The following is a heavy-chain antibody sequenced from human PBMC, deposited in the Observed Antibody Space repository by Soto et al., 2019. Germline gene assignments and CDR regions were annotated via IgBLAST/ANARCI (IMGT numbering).Heavy chain of an antibody. CDR2: SSHSGST. V-gene: IGHV4-34*01. J-gene: IGHJ4*02. D-gene: IGHD3-9*01. CDR1: GGSFSGYY. Sequence: SETLSLTCAVYGGSFSGYYWSWIRQPPGKGLEWIGESSHSGSTNYNPSLKSRVTISVDRSKNQFSLKLSSVTAADTAVYYCARGDILTGYSYWGRGTLVTVSS. CDR3: ARGDILTGYSY.